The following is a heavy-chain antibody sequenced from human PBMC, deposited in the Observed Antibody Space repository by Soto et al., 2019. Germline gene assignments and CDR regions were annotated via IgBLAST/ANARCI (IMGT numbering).Heavy chain of an antibody. CDR3: AHSRNLITEDAQVGYFDY. J-gene: IGHJ4*02. CDR1: GFSLTTDGEG. V-gene: IGHV2-5*02. Sequence: QITLKESGPTLVKSTQPLTLTCTFSGFSLTTDGEGVGWVRQSPGEALEWLALIYWDDDERYSPSLKTRLTIAKDISRNAVVLFITSMEPVDTGTYFCAHSRNLITEDAQVGYFDYWGQGT. D-gene: IGHD2-15*01. CDR2: IYWDDDE.